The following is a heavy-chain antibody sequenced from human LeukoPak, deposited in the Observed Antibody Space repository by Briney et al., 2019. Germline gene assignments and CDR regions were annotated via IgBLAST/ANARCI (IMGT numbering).Heavy chain of an antibody. CDR3: ARVRGSYHDY. V-gene: IGHV4-61*02. CDR1: GGSISSGSYY. CDR2: IYTSGST. J-gene: IGHJ4*02. Sequence: SQTLSLTCTVSGGSISSGSYYWSWLRQPAGRGLEWIGRIYTSGSTNYNPSLKSRVTISVDTSKNQFSLKLSSVTAADTAVYYCARVRGSYHDYWGQGTLVTVSS. D-gene: IGHD1-26*01.